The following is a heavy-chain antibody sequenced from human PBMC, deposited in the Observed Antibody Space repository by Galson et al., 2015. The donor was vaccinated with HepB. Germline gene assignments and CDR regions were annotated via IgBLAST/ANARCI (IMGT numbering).Heavy chain of an antibody. V-gene: IGHV3-33*01. D-gene: IGHD5-12*01. CDR1: GFTFSSYG. Sequence: SLRLSCAASGFTFSSYGMHWVRQAPGKGLEWVAVIWYDGRIKYYGDSVKDRFPISRDNSKNTLSLQLNSLRGDDTAVYYCARALGGGYSGFYDYGMDVWGQGTTVIVSS. J-gene: IGHJ6*02. CDR3: ARALGGGYSGFYDYGMDV. CDR2: IWYDGRIK.